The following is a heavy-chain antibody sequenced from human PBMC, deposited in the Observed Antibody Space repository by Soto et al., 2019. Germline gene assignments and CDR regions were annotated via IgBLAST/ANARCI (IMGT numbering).Heavy chain of an antibody. V-gene: IGHV3-21*01. CDR1: GFTLSRHA. CDR2: IGSRTSDI. J-gene: IGHJ3*02. Sequence: GGSLRLSCAASGFTLSRHAMNWVRQAPGKGLEWVSFIGSRTSDIYYADSVKGRFTISRDNAKNSLYLDLTRLRAEDTAVYFCVRDYYDTSGYPNTFDMWGQGTMVTVSS. CDR3: VRDYYDTSGYPNTFDM. D-gene: IGHD3-22*01.